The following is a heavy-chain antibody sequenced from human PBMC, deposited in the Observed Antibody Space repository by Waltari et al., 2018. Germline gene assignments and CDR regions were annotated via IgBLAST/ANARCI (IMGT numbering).Heavy chain of an antibody. V-gene: IGHV3-53*04. CDR2: IYRSGST. CDR3: AKGYCSSSICDRDFYYYMDV. CDR1: GFTVSSNY. D-gene: IGHD2-2*01. Sequence: EVQLVESGGGLVQPGGSLRLSCAASGFTVSSNYMSWVRQAPGKGLEWVSIIYRSGSTYYADSVKGRFTISRHNSKNTLYLQMNSLRDEDTAVYYCAKGYCSSSICDRDFYYYMDVWGKGTTVIISS. J-gene: IGHJ6*03.